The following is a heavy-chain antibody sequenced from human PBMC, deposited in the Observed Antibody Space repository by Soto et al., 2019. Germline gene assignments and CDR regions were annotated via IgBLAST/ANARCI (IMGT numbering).Heavy chain of an antibody. V-gene: IGHV4-30-2*01. J-gene: IGHJ6*02. CDR1: GGSISSGGYY. Sequence: SETLSLTCTVSGGSISSGGYYWSWIRQHPGKGLEWIGYIYHSGNTYYNPSLKSRVTISEDRSKNELSLKLTSVTAADTAVYYCARVPDVWGQGTTVTVSS. CDR2: IYHSGNT. CDR3: ARVPDV.